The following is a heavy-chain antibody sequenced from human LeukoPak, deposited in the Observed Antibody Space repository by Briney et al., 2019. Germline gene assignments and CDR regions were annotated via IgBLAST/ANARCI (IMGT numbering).Heavy chain of an antibody. D-gene: IGHD3-9*01. CDR1: GYIFSGYY. V-gene: IGHV1-2*02. J-gene: IGHJ4*02. Sequence: GASMKVSCKASGYIFSGYYINWVRQAPGQGLEWMGWINPNSGGTNYAQKFQDRVSMTRDTSIRTVYMQLSRLRSDDTAVYFCARSPHILTGENFDYWGQGTLLTVSS. CDR2: INPNSGGT. CDR3: ARSPHILTGENFDY.